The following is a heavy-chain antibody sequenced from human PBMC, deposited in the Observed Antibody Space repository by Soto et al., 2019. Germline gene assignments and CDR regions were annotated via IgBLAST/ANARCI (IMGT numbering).Heavy chain of an antibody. CDR2: ISSSGSTT. CDR3: ARGNIYTAMVMWATFDY. CDR1: GFTFSDYY. J-gene: IGHJ4*02. Sequence: PGGSLRLSCAASGFTFSDYYMSWIRQAPGKGLEWVSYISSSGSTTYYADSVKGRFTISRDNAKNSLYLQMNSLRAEDTAVYYCARGNIYTAMVMWATFDYWGQGTLVTVSS. D-gene: IGHD5-18*01. V-gene: IGHV3-11*01.